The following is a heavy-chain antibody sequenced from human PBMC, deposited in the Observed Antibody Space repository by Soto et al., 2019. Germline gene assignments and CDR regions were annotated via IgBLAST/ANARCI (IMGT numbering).Heavy chain of an antibody. CDR3: ARCFWSGYSVYYYYVDV. CDR2: INHSGST. Sequence: SETLSLTCAVYGGSFSGYYWSWIRQPPGKGLEWIGEINHSGSTNYNPSLKSRVTISVDTSKNQFSLKLSSVTAADTAVYYCARCFWSGYSVYYYYVDVWGKGTTVTVSS. D-gene: IGHD3-3*01. CDR1: GGSFSGYY. V-gene: IGHV4-34*01. J-gene: IGHJ6*03.